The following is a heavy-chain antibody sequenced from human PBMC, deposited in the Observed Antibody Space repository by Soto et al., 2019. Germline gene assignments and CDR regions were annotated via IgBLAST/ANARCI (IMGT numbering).Heavy chain of an antibody. Sequence: GGSLRLSCAASGFTFDDYAMHWVRQAPGKGLEWVSGISWNSGSIGYADSVKGRFTISRDNAKNSLYLQMNSLRDEDTALYYCAKDINPVIAADRSYYDYWGQGTLVTVSS. CDR2: ISWNSGSI. CDR1: GFTFDDYA. CDR3: AKDINPVIAADRSYYDY. D-gene: IGHD6-13*01. J-gene: IGHJ4*02. V-gene: IGHV3-9*01.